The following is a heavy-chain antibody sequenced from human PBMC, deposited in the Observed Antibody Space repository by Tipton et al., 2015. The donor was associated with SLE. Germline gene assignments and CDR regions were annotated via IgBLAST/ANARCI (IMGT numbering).Heavy chain of an antibody. V-gene: IGHV4-34*01. CDR2: INHSGST. CDR1: GGSFSDYY. Sequence: TLSLTCAVYGGSFSDYYWSWIRQPPGKGLEWIREINHSGSTKYKPSLKSRVTISVDTSKKQFSLKLSSVTAADTAVYYCARLDDSSGFDYWGQGTLITVSS. J-gene: IGHJ4*02. CDR3: ARLDDSSGFDY. D-gene: IGHD3-22*01.